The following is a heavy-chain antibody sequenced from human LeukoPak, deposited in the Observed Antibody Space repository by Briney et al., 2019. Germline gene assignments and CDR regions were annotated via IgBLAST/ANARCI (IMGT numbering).Heavy chain of an antibody. D-gene: IGHD1-7*01. V-gene: IGHV3-30-3*01. J-gene: IGHJ5*02. CDR3: ARWNSNWFDP. Sequence: GGSLRLSCAASGFPFSGYAMHWVSQAPGKGLEWVAVMSHDGTNKYYADSVKGRFTISRDNSKNTLDLQMNSLTAEDTAVYYCARWNSNWFDPWGQGTLVTVSS. CDR1: GFPFSGYA. CDR2: MSHDGTNK.